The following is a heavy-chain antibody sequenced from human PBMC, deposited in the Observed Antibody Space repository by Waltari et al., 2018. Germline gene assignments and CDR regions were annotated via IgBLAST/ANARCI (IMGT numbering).Heavy chain of an antibody. CDR2: IYSTGGA. V-gene: IGHV4-59*01. J-gene: IGHJ4*02. CDR1: GGSIRSF. Sequence: QVQLQESGPGLVKPSETLSLPCTVSGGSIRSFWSWIRQPPGKGLEWIGYIYSTGGATYNPSLRSRVTISIDTSKNQISLDLNSVTAADTALYYCARERTEAWGPKPLEYWGQGILVTVSS. CDR3: ARERTEAWGPKPLEY. D-gene: IGHD7-27*01.